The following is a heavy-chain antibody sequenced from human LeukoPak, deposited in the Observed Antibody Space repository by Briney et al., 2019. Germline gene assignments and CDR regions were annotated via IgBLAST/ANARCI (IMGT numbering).Heavy chain of an antibody. CDR3: ARARIYRDSSGYYLGRYYFDY. CDR2: IWYDGSNK. D-gene: IGHD3-22*01. J-gene: IGHJ4*02. Sequence: GGSLRLSCAASGFTFSSYDMHWVRQAPGKGLEWVAVIWYDGSNKYYADSVKGRFTISRDNSKNTLYLQMNSLRAEDTAVYYCARARIYRDSSGYYLGRYYFDYWGQGTLVTVSS. V-gene: IGHV3-33*08. CDR1: GFTFSSYD.